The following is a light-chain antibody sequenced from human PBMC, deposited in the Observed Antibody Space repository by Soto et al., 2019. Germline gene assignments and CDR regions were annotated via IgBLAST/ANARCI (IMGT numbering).Light chain of an antibody. Sequence: IVLTQSPGTLSLSPGEGATLSCRASQSVISGNLAWYQQRPGQAPRLVIFGGSYRATGILDRFSGSGSGTDYSLTISRVEPEDFAVYYCQHYGNSPTFGGGTKVDIK. V-gene: IGKV3-20*01. CDR3: QHYGNSPT. CDR2: GGS. CDR1: QSVISGN. J-gene: IGKJ4*01.